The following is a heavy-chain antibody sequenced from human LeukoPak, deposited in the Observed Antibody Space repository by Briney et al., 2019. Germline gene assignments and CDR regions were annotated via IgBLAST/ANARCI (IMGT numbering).Heavy chain of an antibody. CDR1: GFTVSSNY. D-gene: IGHD6-25*01. CDR3: ARAPPGIAAAYYGMDV. V-gene: IGHV3-53*01. Sequence: GGSLRLSCAASGFTVSSNYMSWVRQAPGKGLEWVSVIYSGGSTYYADSVKGRLTISRDNSKNTLYLQMNSLRAEDTAVYYCARAPPGIAAAYYGMDVWGKGTTVTVSS. J-gene: IGHJ6*04. CDR2: IYSGGST.